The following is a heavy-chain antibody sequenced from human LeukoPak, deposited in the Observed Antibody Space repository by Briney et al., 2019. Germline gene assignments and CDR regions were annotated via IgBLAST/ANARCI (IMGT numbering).Heavy chain of an antibody. J-gene: IGHJ4*02. D-gene: IGHD6-19*01. CDR2: IKEDGSGE. Sequence: GGSLRLSCVASGFTFSRFWMSWVRHAPGEGREWVAKIKEDGSGEYYLDSVKGRFTISRDNAMHSLYLQMNSLRDDDTAVYCCTRGYSSGWYNEGNYWGQGTLVTVPS. CDR3: TRGYSSGWYNEGNY. V-gene: IGHV3-7*04. CDR1: GFTFSRFW.